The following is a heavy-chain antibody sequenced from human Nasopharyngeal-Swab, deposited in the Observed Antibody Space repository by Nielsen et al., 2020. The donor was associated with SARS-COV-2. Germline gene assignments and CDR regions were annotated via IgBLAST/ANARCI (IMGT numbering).Heavy chain of an antibody. Sequence: GESLKISCAASGFTFSNYWMTWVRQAPGKVLEWVANINRDGSKIYYVDSVKGRFTISRDTSKNIVYLQMNSLRAEDTAVYYCARGGSSWDGLGFFDYWGQGTLVTVSS. D-gene: IGHD6-13*01. V-gene: IGHV3-7*03. CDR3: ARGGSSWDGLGFFDY. CDR1: GFTFSNYW. J-gene: IGHJ4*02. CDR2: INRDGSKI.